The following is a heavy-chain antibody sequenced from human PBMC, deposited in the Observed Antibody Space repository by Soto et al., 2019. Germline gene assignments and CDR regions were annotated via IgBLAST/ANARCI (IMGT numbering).Heavy chain of an antibody. CDR3: ARGRDYYYGMDV. CDR1: RFTFSSFA. V-gene: IGHV3-23*01. CDR2: ISGSGGST. J-gene: IGHJ6*02. Sequence: GGSLRLSCAASRFTFSSFAMRWVRQAPGKGLEWVSGISGSGGSTNYADSVKGRFTISRDNSKNTLYLQMNSLRAEDTAVYYCARGRDYYYGMDVWGQGTTVTVSS.